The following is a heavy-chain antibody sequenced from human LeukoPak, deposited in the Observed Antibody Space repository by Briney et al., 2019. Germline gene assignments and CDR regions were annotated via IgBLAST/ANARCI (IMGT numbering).Heavy chain of an antibody. Sequence: SQTLSLTCAVSGGSISSGGYSWSWIRQPPGKGLEWIGYLYHNGSTYYNPSLKSRVTISVDRSKNQFSLKLSSVTAADTAVYYCARGDILVPAEIDYWGQGTLVTVSS. J-gene: IGHJ4*02. CDR1: GGSISSGGYS. D-gene: IGHD2-2*01. CDR2: LYHNGST. CDR3: ARGDILVPAEIDY. V-gene: IGHV4-30-2*01.